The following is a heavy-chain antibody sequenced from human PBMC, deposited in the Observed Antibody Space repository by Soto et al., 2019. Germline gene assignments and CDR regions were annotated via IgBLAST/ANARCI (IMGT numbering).Heavy chain of an antibody. CDR3: ARGLSSSWYFPLGY. Sequence: QVKLVESGGGVVQPGRSLRLSCAASAFNFNNFAMHWVRQAPGKGLEWLAVISYDGGNKQYADSVKGRSTISRDNAENTLNLQMNSLRTEDTAVYYCARGLSSSWYFPLGYWGQGTLVTVSS. J-gene: IGHJ4*02. V-gene: IGHV3-30-3*01. CDR2: ISYDGGNK. D-gene: IGHD6-13*01. CDR1: AFNFNNFA.